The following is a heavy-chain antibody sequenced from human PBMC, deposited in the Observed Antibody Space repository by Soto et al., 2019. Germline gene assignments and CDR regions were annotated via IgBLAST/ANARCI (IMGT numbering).Heavy chain of an antibody. V-gene: IGHV1-69*01. J-gene: IGHJ4*02. CDR2: IIPIFGTA. Sequence: QVQLVQSGAEVKKPGSSVKVSCTASGGTFSSYAISWVRQAPGQGLEWMGGIIPIFGTANYAQKFQGRVTITADESTSTAYMELSSLRSEDTAVYYCARGVKPYNWNDGHFDYWGQGTLVTVSS. CDR1: GGTFSSYA. CDR3: ARGVKPYNWNDGHFDY. D-gene: IGHD1-1*01.